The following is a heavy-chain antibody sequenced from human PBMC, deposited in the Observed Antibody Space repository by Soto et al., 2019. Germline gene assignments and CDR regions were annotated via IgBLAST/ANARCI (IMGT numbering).Heavy chain of an antibody. CDR2: IIPILGIA. Sequence: SVKVSCKASGGTFSSYTISWVRQAPGQGLEWMGRIIPILGIANYAQKFQGRVTITADKSTSTAYMELSSLRSEDTAVYYCARDLWGIAAAGDDYWGQGTLVTVSS. CDR3: ARDLWGIAAAGDDY. J-gene: IGHJ4*02. D-gene: IGHD6-13*01. V-gene: IGHV1-69*04. CDR1: GGTFSSYT.